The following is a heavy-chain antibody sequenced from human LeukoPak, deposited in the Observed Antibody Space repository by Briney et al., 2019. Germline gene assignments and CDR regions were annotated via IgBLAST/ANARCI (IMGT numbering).Heavy chain of an antibody. Sequence: GASVKLSCKASGYTFTSCGISWVRQGPAPGLERVGWISAYNGNTNYAQKLQGRVTMTTDTSTSTAYMELRSLRPDDTAVYYCARETYCSSTSCYDYWGQGTLVTVSS. V-gene: IGHV1-18*01. CDR2: ISAYNGNT. D-gene: IGHD2-2*01. CDR3: ARETYCSSTSCYDY. J-gene: IGHJ4*02. CDR1: GYTFTSCG.